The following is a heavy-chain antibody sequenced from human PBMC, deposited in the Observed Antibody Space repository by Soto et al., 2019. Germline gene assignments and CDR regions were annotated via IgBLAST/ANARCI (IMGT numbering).Heavy chain of an antibody. V-gene: IGHV6-1*01. CDR2: TYYKSKWNN. CDR1: GDSVSSNSAG. J-gene: IGHJ6*02. CDR3: TGITWFRGMDV. D-gene: IGHD3-10*01. Sequence: SQTLSLTCVISGDSVSSNSAGWNWIRQSPSRGLEWLGRTYYKSKWNNDYALPVKSRITINPDTSKNQFSLHLYSVTPEDTAVYYCTGITWFRGMDVWGQGTPVTVSS.